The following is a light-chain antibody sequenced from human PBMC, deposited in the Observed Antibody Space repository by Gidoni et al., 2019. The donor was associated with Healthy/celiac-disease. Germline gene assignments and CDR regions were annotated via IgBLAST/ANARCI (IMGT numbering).Light chain of an antibody. CDR1: QSVSSN. Sequence: EIVMTQSPATLSVSPGERATLSCRASQSVSSNLAWYQQKPGQAPRLLRYGASTRATGIPARFSGSGSGTEFTLTISSLQSEDFAVYYCQQYNNWPPAFGQGTKVEIK. V-gene: IGKV3-15*01. CDR3: QQYNNWPPA. J-gene: IGKJ1*01. CDR2: GAS.